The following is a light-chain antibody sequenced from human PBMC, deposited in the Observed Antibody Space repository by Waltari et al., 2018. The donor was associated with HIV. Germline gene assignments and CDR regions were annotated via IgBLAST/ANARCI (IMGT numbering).Light chain of an antibody. CDR2: EDI. Sequence: SYELTQPSSVSVSPGQTARITCSGDILAKTYGRWFQQKPGQAPVVVIDEDIERPSGIPERFSGSSSGTTVTLTITGAHVEDDADYYCYSAGDHDVVFGGGTKLTVL. J-gene: IGLJ2*01. CDR1: ILAKTY. CDR3: YSAGDHDVV. V-gene: IGLV3-27*01.